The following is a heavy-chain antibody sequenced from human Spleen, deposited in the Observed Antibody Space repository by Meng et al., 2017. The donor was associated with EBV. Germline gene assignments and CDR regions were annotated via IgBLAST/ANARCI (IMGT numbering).Heavy chain of an antibody. J-gene: IGHJ5*02. CDR2: TYYRSKWYN. D-gene: IGHD1-14*01. Sequence: QVQLQQSGPGLVKPSRTLSLTCAISGDSVSSNSGAWNWIRQSPSRGLEWLGKTYYRSKWYNDYAVSVRSRVSINPDTSKNQFSLQLKSVTPEDTAVYYCARDRETGGFDPGGPGIVVTVSA. CDR1: GDSVSSNSGA. V-gene: IGHV6-1*01. CDR3: ARDRETGGFDP.